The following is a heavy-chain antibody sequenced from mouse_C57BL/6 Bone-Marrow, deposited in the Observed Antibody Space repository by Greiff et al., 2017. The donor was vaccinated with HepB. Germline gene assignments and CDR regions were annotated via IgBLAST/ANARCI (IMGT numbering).Heavy chain of an antibody. V-gene: IGHV7-3*01. CDR2: IRNKANGYTT. J-gene: IGHJ1*03. D-gene: IGHD1-1*01. Sequence: EVQLVESGGGLVQPGGSLSLSCAASGFTFTDDYMSWVRQPPGKALEWMGFIRNKANGYTTEYSAYVKGRFTISRDNSQSILYLQMNALRAEDSATYYCARLATTVVAECWYFYVWGTGTTVTVSS. CDR1: GFTFTDDY. CDR3: ARLATTVVAECWYFYV.